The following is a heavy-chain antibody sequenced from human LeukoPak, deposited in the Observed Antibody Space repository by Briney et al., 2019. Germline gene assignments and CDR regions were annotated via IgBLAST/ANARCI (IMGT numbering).Heavy chain of an antibody. V-gene: IGHV1-46*01. J-gene: IGHJ3*02. CDR3: ARQLYCGGDCYHDAFDI. Sequence: ASVKVSCKASGYTFTTYYMHWVRQAPGQGLEWMGIINPGDGSTTYAQKFQGRVTMTRDTSTNTVYMELSSLRSEDTAVYYCARQLYCGGDCYHDAFDIWGQGTMVTVSS. CDR1: GYTFTTYY. CDR2: INPGDGST. D-gene: IGHD2-21*02.